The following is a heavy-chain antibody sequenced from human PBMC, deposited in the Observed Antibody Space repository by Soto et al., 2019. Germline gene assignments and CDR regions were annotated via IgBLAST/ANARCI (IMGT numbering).Heavy chain of an antibody. Sequence: ASVKVSCKASGYTFTGYYMHWLRQAPGQGLEWMGWINPNSGGTNYAQKFQGWVTMTRDTSISTAYMELSRLRSDDTAVYYCARESPGVTTNSFDYWGQGTLVTVSS. CDR1: GYTFTGYY. D-gene: IGHD7-27*01. J-gene: IGHJ4*02. V-gene: IGHV1-2*04. CDR3: ARESPGVTTNSFDY. CDR2: INPNSGGT.